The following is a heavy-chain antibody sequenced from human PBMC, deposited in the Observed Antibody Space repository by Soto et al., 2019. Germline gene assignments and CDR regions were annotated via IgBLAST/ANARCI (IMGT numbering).Heavy chain of an antibody. Sequence: ASVKVSCKVSGYTLTELSMHWVRQAPGKGLEWMGGFDPEDGETIYAQKFQGRVTMTEDTSTDTAYMELSSPRSEDTAVYYCATDLRWEAFNWFDPWGQGTLVTVSS. CDR2: FDPEDGET. V-gene: IGHV1-24*01. D-gene: IGHD4-17*01. J-gene: IGHJ5*02. CDR1: GYTLTELS. CDR3: ATDLRWEAFNWFDP.